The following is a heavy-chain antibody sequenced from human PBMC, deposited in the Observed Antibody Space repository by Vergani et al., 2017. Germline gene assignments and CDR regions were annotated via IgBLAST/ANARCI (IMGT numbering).Heavy chain of an antibody. CDR2: FSGSGGST. CDR3: ANRGVVTAIRGFDY. D-gene: IGHD2-21*02. J-gene: IGHJ4*02. CDR1: GFTFSSYA. Sequence: EVQLLESGGGLVQPGGSLRLSCAASGFTFSSYAMSWVRQAPGKGLEWVSAFSGSGGSTYYGDSVKGRLTISRDNSKNTLYLQMNSLRAEDTAVYYCANRGVVTAIRGFDYWGQGTLVTVSS. V-gene: IGHV3-23*01.